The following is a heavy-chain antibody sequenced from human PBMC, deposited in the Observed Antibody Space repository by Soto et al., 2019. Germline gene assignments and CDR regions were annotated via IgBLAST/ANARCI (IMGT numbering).Heavy chain of an antibody. Sequence: GGSLRRSCAASGFTFSSYGMHWVRQAPGKGLEWVAIISYDGSNKYYTDSVKGRFTISRDNSKNTLYLQMNSLRAEDTAVYYCAKDHPYGDYGVDGMDVWGQGTTVTVS. D-gene: IGHD4-17*01. J-gene: IGHJ6*02. V-gene: IGHV3-30*18. CDR3: AKDHPYGDYGVDGMDV. CDR1: GFTFSSYG. CDR2: ISYDGSNK.